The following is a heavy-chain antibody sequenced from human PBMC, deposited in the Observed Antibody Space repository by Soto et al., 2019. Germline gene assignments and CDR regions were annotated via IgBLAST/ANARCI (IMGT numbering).Heavy chain of an antibody. J-gene: IGHJ5*02. CDR3: AKDWDTAMAPNNWFDP. CDR1: GFTFSSYA. CDR2: ISGSGGST. Sequence: GGSLRLSXAASGFTFSSYAMSWVRQAPGKGLEWVSAISGSGGSTYYADPVKGRFTISRDNSKNTLYLQMNSLRAEDTAVYYCAKDWDTAMAPNNWFDPWGQGTLVTVSS. V-gene: IGHV3-23*01. D-gene: IGHD5-18*01.